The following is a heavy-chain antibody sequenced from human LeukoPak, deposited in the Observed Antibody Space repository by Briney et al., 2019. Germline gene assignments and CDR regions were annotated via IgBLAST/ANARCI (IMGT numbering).Heavy chain of an antibody. CDR3: SKKWSGRGIYIAL. Sequence: SESLSLTCSVPGGSITNGDYYWAWIRQPPGKGREWFATIYHNGNTYSNPSLKSPVTISVDTSAIPFSLNPTFVTAAAAGIYFRSKKWSGRGIYIALGGRGTLVGVSS. J-gene: IGHJ4*02. CDR2: IYHNGNT. CDR1: GGSITNGDYY. V-gene: IGHV4-39*01. D-gene: IGHD3-3*01.